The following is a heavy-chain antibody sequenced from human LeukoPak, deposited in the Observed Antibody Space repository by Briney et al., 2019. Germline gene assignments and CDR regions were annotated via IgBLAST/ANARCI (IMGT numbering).Heavy chain of an antibody. CDR1: GYTFTSYD. Sequence: ASVKVSCKASGYTFTSYDINWVRQATGQGLEWMGWMNPNSGNTGYAQKFQGRVTMTRNTSISTAYMELSSLRSEDTAVYYCARGSRVTIFGLVIKYYYYYMDVWGKGTTVTVSS. V-gene: IGHV1-8*01. CDR3: ARGSRVTIFGLVIKYYYYYMDV. J-gene: IGHJ6*03. CDR2: MNPNSGNT. D-gene: IGHD3-3*01.